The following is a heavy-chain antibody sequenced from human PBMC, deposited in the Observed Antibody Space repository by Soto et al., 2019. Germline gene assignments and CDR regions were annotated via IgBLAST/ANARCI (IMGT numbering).Heavy chain of an antibody. D-gene: IGHD5-12*01. V-gene: IGHV3-33*01. Sequence: QVQLVESGGGVVQPGKSLRLSCAASGFTFSRYGMHWVRQAPGKGLEWVEGVWFDGKNKYYADSVKGRFTISRDNSDNTLYLQMNSLRAEDTALYYCARDRGANSGFDGPGDYWGQGIVVIVSS. CDR2: VWFDGKNK. J-gene: IGHJ4*02. CDR3: ARDRGANSGFDGPGDY. CDR1: GFTFSRYG.